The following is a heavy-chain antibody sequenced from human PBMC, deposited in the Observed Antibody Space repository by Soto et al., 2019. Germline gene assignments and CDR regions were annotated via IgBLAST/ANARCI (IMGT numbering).Heavy chain of an antibody. V-gene: IGHV1-69*02. CDR1: GDTFSFYS. D-gene: IGHD3-10*01. CDR2: INPILSMS. CDR3: ASSYGSGYRAFDY. J-gene: IGHJ4*02. Sequence: QVQLVQSGAEVRKPGSSVKVSCKASGDTFSFYSIHWVRQAPGPGLEWMGRINPILSMSNYAQRFQGRVTMTADKSTSTAYMKLSGLRSEDTAIYYCASSYGSGYRAFDYWGQGALVTVSS.